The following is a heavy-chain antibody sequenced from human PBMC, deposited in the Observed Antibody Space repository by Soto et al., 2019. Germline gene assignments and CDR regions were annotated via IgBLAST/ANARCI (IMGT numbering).Heavy chain of an antibody. CDR2: IYYSGST. CDR1: GGAISSYY. J-gene: IGHJ4*02. CDR3: ASAVVVAAAVSFPGFDY. V-gene: IGHV4-59*08. Sequence: PSETLSLTCTVSGGAISSYYCSWIRQPPGKGLNWIGYIYYSGSTNYNPSLNSRVTISVDTSKNQFSLKLSSVTAADTAVYYCASAVVVAAAVSFPGFDYWGQGTLVTVSS. D-gene: IGHD2-2*01.